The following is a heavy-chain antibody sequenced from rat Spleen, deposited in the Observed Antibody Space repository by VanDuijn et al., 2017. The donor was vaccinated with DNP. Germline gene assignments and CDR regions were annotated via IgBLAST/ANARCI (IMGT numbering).Heavy chain of an antibody. J-gene: IGHJ4*01. CDR3: ARLLPGYNVMDA. Sequence: EVQLVESGGGLVQPGRSLKLSCAVSGIPFSDHNMAWVRQAPGKGLEWVDSISNTGANTYYSDSVKGRFSLSRDNAKSTLYLQVNSLRSDDTATYYCARLLPGYNVMDAWGQGASVTVSS. V-gene: IGHV5-25*01. D-gene: IGHD1-4*01. CDR2: ISNTGANT. CDR1: GIPFSDHN.